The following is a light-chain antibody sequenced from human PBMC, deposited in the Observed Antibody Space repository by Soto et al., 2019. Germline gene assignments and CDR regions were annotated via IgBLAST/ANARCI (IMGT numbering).Light chain of an antibody. J-gene: IGLJ1*01. Sequence: QSVLTQPASVSGSPGQSITISCTGTSSDVGGYNYVSWYQQHPDKAPKLMIYEVTNRPSGVSFRFSGSKSGNTASLTISGIQPEDEADYYCSLYTSTSTLYVFGTGTKLTVL. CDR1: SSDVGGYNY. V-gene: IGLV2-14*01. CDR3: SLYTSTSTLYV. CDR2: EVT.